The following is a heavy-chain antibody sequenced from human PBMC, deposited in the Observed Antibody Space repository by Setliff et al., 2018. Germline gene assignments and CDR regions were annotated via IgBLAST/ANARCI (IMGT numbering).Heavy chain of an antibody. J-gene: IGHJ6*04. CDR3: ARDSAAGWSQDV. D-gene: IGHD6-19*01. V-gene: IGHV3-7*03. CDR1: GFTLSTYW. Sequence: PGGSLRLSCSASGFTLSTYWMNWVRQAPGKGLEWVAHIKQDGSEEYYVDSVKGRFTISRDNAKNSVHLQMNSLRVEDTALYYCARDSAAGWSQDVWGAGTTVTVSS. CDR2: IKQDGSEE.